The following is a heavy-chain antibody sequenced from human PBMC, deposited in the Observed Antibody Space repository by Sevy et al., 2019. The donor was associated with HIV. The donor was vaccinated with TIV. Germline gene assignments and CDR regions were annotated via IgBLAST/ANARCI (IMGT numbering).Heavy chain of an antibody. CDR2: IYYSGST. J-gene: IGHJ6*02. V-gene: IGHV4-39*02. CDR1: GGSISSSSYY. Sequence: SETLSLTCTVSGGSISSSSYYWGWIRQPPGKGLEWIGSIYYSGSTYYNPSLKSRVTISVDTSKNQFSLKLSSVTAAGTAVYYCARERITGGWYGMDVWGQGTTVTVSS. D-gene: IGHD6-19*01. CDR3: ARERITGGWYGMDV.